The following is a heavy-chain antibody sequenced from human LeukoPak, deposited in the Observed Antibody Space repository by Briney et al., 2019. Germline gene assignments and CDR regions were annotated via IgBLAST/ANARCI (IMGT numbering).Heavy chain of an antibody. CDR1: GYTFTNYW. CDR2: IYPDDSDI. CDR3: ARHFHIAAAGEHYYYYYMDV. Sequence: GESLKISCEGSGYTFTNYWIGWVRQVPGKGLEWMGIIYPDDSDIKYTPSFRGQVTISADKSISTAYLQWSSLKASDTAMYYCARHFHIAAAGEHYYYYYMDVWGKGTTVTVSS. V-gene: IGHV5-51*01. D-gene: IGHD6-13*01. J-gene: IGHJ6*03.